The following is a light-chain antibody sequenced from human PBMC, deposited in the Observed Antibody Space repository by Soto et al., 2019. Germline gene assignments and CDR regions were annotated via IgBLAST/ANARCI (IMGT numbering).Light chain of an antibody. Sequence: QSVVTQPPSASGTPGQRVTISWSGSSSNIGSNFVSWYQRLPGTAPKLLIYSINQRPSGVPDRFSGSKSGTSASLAISGLQSEDEADYFCASWDDSLNGPVFGGGTKLTVL. V-gene: IGLV1-44*01. CDR1: SSNIGSNF. J-gene: IGLJ3*02. CDR2: SIN. CDR3: ASWDDSLNGPV.